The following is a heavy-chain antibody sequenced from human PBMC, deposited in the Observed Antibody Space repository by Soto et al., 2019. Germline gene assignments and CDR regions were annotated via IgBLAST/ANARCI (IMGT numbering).Heavy chain of an antibody. CDR3: AWGGGNEPCDS. V-gene: IGHV4-30-2*06. D-gene: IGHD1-1*01. CDR2: IGHLENT. J-gene: IGHJ4*02. CDR1: LGSITHGGLS. Sequence: TISRSCTLSLGSITHGGLSWCWVRQSPGKGLEWIGYIGHLENTYFHPTFKSRLTMSIDRSKHQFSLNLSSVTAADRAVDYCAWGGGNEPCDSWGQGFLVNV.